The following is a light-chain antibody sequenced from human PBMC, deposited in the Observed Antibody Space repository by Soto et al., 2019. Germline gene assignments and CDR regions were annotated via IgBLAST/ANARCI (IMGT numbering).Light chain of an antibody. Sequence: EIALTQSPATLSLSPGERATLPCRASQSVSSYLAWYQQKPGQAPRLLIYDASNRATGIPARFSGSGSGTDFTLTISSLEPEDFAVYYCQQRSNWITFGQGTRLEIK. J-gene: IGKJ5*01. V-gene: IGKV3-11*01. CDR3: QQRSNWIT. CDR2: DAS. CDR1: QSVSSY.